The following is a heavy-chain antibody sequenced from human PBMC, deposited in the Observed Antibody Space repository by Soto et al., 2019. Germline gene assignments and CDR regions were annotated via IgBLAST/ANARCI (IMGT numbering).Heavy chain of an antibody. V-gene: IGHV3-15*01. CDR3: ARGGATGRYYYGMDV. Sequence: PGGSLRLSCAASGFTFSNAWMSWVRQAPGKGLEWVGRIKSKTDGGTTYYPGSVKGRFTISRENAKNSLYLQMNSLRAGDTAVYYCARGGATGRYYYGMDVWGQGTMVTVSS. J-gene: IGHJ6*02. CDR1: GFTFSNAW. CDR2: IKSKTDGGTT. D-gene: IGHD1-26*01.